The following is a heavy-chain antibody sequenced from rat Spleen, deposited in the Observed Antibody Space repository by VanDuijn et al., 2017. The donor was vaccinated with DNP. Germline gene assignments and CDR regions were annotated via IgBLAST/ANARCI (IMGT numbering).Heavy chain of an antibody. V-gene: IGHV5-29*01. CDR3: TRRTISDYYNGGPFDY. J-gene: IGHJ2*01. CDR2: INYDGRST. CDR1: GFTFSDSY. D-gene: IGHD1-1*01. Sequence: EVQLVESDGGLVQPGRSLKLSCAASGFTFSDSYMAWVRQAPTKGLEWVATINYDGRSTYYRDSVKGRFTISRDNAKSTLYLQMDSLRSDDTATYYCTRRTISDYYNGGPFDYWGQGVVVTVSS.